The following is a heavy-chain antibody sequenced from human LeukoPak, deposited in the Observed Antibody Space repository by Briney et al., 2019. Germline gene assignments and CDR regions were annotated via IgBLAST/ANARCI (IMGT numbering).Heavy chain of an antibody. CDR1: GGTFSSYT. Sequence: ASVKVSCKASGGTFSSYTISWVRQAPGQGLEWMGRIIPILGIANYAQKFQGRVTITADKSTSTAYMELSSLRSEDTAVYYCARDLRSTVVTPPYYYYYCMDVWGKGTTVTVSS. D-gene: IGHD4-23*01. V-gene: IGHV1-69*04. CDR2: IIPILGIA. J-gene: IGHJ6*03. CDR3: ARDLRSTVVTPPYYYYYCMDV.